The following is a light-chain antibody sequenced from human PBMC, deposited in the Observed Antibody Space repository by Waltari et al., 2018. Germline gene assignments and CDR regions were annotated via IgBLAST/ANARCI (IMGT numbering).Light chain of an antibody. CDR2: DVS. CDR1: QSVSNY. CDR3: QQRSLWYT. Sequence: EIVLTQSPAILSLSPGERATLSCWASQSVSNYIAWYQQKLGQAPRLLIYDVSNTATGTPARFSGSGSGTDFTLTISSLEPEDSAVYYCQQRSLWYTFGQGTKLEVK. V-gene: IGKV3-11*01. J-gene: IGKJ2*01.